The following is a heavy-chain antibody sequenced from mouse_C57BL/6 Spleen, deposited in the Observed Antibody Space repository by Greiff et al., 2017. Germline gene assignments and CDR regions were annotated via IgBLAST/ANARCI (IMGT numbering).Heavy chain of an antibody. Sequence: EVHLVESGGGLVKPGGSLKLSCAASGFTFSDYGMHWVRQAPEKGLEWVAYISSGSSTIYYADTVKGRFTIARDNAKNTLFLQMTSLRSEDTAMYYCARERLRQYAMDYWGQGTSVTVSS. V-gene: IGHV5-17*01. CDR1: GFTFSDYG. D-gene: IGHD2-2*01. CDR3: ARERLRQYAMDY. CDR2: ISSGSSTI. J-gene: IGHJ4*01.